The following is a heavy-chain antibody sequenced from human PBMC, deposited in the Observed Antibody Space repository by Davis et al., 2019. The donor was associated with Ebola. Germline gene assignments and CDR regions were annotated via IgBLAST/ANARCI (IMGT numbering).Heavy chain of an antibody. Sequence: LVKVSCKASGGTFISYAISWVRQAPGQGLEWMGRIVPILNVPNYAQKFQDRVTISADKSTSTAYMELSNLKDDDTAVYYCATSSGHNWFDPWGQGTLITVSS. CDR2: IVPILNVP. CDR1: GGTFISYA. D-gene: IGHD6-25*01. J-gene: IGHJ5*02. V-gene: IGHV1-69*04. CDR3: ATSSGHNWFDP.